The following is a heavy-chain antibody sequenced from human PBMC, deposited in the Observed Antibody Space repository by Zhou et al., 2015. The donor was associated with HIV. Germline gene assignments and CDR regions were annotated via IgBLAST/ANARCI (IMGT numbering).Heavy chain of an antibody. D-gene: IGHD1-14*01. V-gene: IGHV1-69*17. CDR1: GGTFSNYA. Sequence: LMQSGTEVTKPGSSVKVSCKASGGTFSNYAVSWVRQAPGQGLEWMGGITPMFEIHKYAQKFRARLTISVDKITDTAYMELSSLTSEDTAIYFCARSSVNHDDAFDLWGQGTRLIVSS. J-gene: IGHJ3*01. CDR2: ITPMFEIH. CDR3: ARSSVNHDDAFDL.